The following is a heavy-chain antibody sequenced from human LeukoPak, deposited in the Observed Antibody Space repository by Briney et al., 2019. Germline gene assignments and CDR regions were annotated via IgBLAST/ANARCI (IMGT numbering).Heavy chain of an antibody. D-gene: IGHD3-10*01. CDR1: GFTFSSYG. J-gene: IGHJ4*02. CDR2: ISGSGGST. Sequence: GGSLRLSCAASGFTFSSYGMSWVRQAPGKGLEWVSAISGSGGSTYYADSVKGRFTISRDNSKNTLYLQMNSLRAEDTAVYYCAKTVSPLGFGELLTYFDYWGQGTLVTVSS. V-gene: IGHV3-23*01. CDR3: AKTVSPLGFGELLTYFDY.